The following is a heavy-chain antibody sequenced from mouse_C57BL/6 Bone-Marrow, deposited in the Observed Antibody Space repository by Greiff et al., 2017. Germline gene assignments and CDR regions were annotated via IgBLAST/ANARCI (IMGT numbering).Heavy chain of an antibody. CDR3: AREATVVATNWYFGV. J-gene: IGHJ1*03. D-gene: IGHD1-1*01. V-gene: IGHV1-82*01. CDR1: GYAFSSSW. CDR2: IYPGDGDT. Sequence: VQLQQSGPELVKPGASVKISCKASGYAFSSSWMNWVKQRPGKGLEWIGRIYPGDGDTNYNGKFKGKATLTADKSSSTAYMQLSSLTFDDSAVYVCAREATVVATNWYFGVWGTGTTVTVSS.